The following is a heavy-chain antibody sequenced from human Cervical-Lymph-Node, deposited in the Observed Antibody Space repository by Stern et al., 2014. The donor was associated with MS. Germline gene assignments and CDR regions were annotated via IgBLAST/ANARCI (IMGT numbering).Heavy chain of an antibody. J-gene: IGHJ4*02. D-gene: IGHD6-6*01. CDR1: GYDFTTYW. V-gene: IGHV5-51*01. Sequence: VQLVQSGAEVKKPGESLRISCKGSGYDFTTYWIAWVRQMPGRGLEWMGMFFPGDSDSRYSPSFQGHVRFSVDKSINTAYLQLSSLKASDTAIYYCARQGSRLTNDYWGQGTLVSVSS. CDR3: ARQGSRLTNDY. CDR2: FFPGDSDS.